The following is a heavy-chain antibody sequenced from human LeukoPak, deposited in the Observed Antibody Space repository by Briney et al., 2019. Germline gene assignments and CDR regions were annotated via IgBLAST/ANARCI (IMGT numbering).Heavy chain of an antibody. D-gene: IGHD6-19*01. Sequence: PSETLSLTCTVSGGSISSYYWSWTRQPPGKGLEWIGYIYYSGSTNYNPSLKSRVTISVDTSKNQFSLKLSSVTAADTAVYYCARARAVAGKYYFDYWGQGTLVTVSS. V-gene: IGHV4-59*01. CDR2: IYYSGST. J-gene: IGHJ4*02. CDR1: GGSISSYY. CDR3: ARARAVAGKYYFDY.